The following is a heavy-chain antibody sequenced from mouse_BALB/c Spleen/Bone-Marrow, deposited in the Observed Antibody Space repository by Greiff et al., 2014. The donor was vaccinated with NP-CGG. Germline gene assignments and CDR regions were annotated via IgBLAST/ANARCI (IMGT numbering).Heavy chain of an antibody. CDR1: GFTFSSYG. V-gene: IGHV5-6-3*01. CDR3: ARVWYFDY. Sequence: EVKLMESGRGLVQPGGSLKLSCAASGFTFSSYGMSWVRQTPDKRLELVATINSNGGSTYYPDSVKGRFTISRDNAKNTLYLQMSSLKSEDTAMYYCARVWYFDYWGQGTSLTVSS. J-gene: IGHJ2*03. CDR2: INSNGGST.